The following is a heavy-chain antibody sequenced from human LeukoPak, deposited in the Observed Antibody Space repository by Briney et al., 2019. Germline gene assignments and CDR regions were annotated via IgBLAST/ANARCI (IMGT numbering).Heavy chain of an antibody. CDR1: GFTFSYYS. J-gene: IGHJ6*02. V-gene: IGHV3-30*04. CDR3: VRDWGLDL. CDR2: ILEDGSTG. Sequence: GGSLRLSCALSGFTFSYYSMQWVRQAAGKVPECVAVILEDGSTGYYIDSVKDRFTISRDNSKNTLHLQMNNLEVEDTAVYYCVRDWGLDLWGQGTTVTVSS.